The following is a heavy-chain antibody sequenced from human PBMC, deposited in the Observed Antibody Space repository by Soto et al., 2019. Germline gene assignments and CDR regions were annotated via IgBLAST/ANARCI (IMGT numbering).Heavy chain of an antibody. Sequence: GGSLRLSCAASGFTFRNYGLHWVRQTTGKGLEWVSSINTAGDTYYPGSVKGRFTISRENAKNSLYLQMNSLRAGDTAVYYCAREVRITIFGVVIGGPLDVWGQGTTVTVSS. J-gene: IGHJ6*02. D-gene: IGHD3-3*01. CDR2: INTAGDT. V-gene: IGHV3-13*01. CDR1: GFTFRNYG. CDR3: AREVRITIFGVVIGGPLDV.